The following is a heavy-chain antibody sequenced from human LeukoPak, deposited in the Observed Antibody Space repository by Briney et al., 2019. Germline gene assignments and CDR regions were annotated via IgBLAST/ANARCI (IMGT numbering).Heavy chain of an antibody. J-gene: IGHJ4*02. Sequence: ASVKVSCKVSGYIFTGYFLHWVRRAPGQGLEWMGGINPHSGDTNYARKFQGRVTITRDTSISTASMELTRLRSDDTAVYYCARLSDFSDSSGYPYYLDFWGQGTLVTVSS. D-gene: IGHD3-22*01. CDR1: GYIFTGYF. CDR2: INPHSGDT. CDR3: ARLSDFSDSSGYPYYLDF. V-gene: IGHV1-2*02.